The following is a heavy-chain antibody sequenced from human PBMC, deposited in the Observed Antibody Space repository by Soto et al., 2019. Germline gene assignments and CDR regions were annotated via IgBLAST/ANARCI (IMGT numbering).Heavy chain of an antibody. CDR3: ARVPRSYDRSFMFDS. D-gene: IGHD1-26*01. CDR2: INYVGSA. CDR1: GGSITNNNYY. Sequence: QVQLQESGPGLVKPSQTLSLTCTVSGGSITNNNYYWSWIRQHPGKGLEWIGYINYVGSAYYNPSLKSRLTLSVDTSKNQFFLKVTSVTAADTAVFYCARVPRSYDRSFMFDSWGQGTLVTVSS. J-gene: IGHJ4*02. V-gene: IGHV4-31*03.